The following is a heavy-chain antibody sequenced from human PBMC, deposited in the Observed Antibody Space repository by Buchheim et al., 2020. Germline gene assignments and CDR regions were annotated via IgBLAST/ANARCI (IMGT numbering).Heavy chain of an antibody. Sequence: QGALKESGPALVKPTQTLTLTCTFSGFSLSTSGVRVSWVRQPPGKALEWLARIDWNDGKFYSSSLKTRLTISKDTSKNQVVLTMTNMDPVDTATYYCARMIWWSYDCWGQGTL. V-gene: IGHV2-70*04. CDR1: GFSLSTSGVR. CDR3: ARMIWWSYDC. CDR2: IDWNDGK. J-gene: IGHJ4*02. D-gene: IGHD2-21*01.